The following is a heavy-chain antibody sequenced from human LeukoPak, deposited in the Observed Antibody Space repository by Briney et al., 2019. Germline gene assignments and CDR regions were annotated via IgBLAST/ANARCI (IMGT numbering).Heavy chain of an antibody. CDR1: GGSISSSSYY. J-gene: IGHJ6*02. D-gene: IGHD3-16*01. CDR2: IYYSGST. V-gene: IGHV4-39*01. Sequence: PSETLSLTCTVSGGSISSSSYYWGWIRQPPGKGLEWIGNIYYSGSTYYNPSLKSRLTISVDTSKNQFSLKVSSVTAADTAVYYWASGGYEPDYYHYYGMDVWGQGTTVTVSS. CDR3: ASGGYEPDYYHYYGMDV.